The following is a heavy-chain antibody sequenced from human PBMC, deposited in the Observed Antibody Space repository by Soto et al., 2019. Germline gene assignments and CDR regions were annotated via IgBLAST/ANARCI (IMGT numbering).Heavy chain of an antibody. D-gene: IGHD2-15*01. CDR1: GFTFDDYA. V-gene: IGHV3-9*01. CDR3: VKDEYSSGAHDFDI. Sequence: PGGSLRLSCAASGFTFDDYAMHWVRQAPGKGLEWVSGISWNSGSIGYADSMKGRFTVSRDNAKNSLYLQMNSLRAEDTALYYCVKDEYSSGAHDFDIWGQGTMVTVSS. J-gene: IGHJ3*02. CDR2: ISWNSGSI.